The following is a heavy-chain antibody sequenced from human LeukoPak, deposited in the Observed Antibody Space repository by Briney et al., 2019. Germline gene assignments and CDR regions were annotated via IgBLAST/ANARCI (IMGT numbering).Heavy chain of an antibody. CDR2: INAGNGNT. CDR1: GYTFTSYA. CDR3: ARDSNLYYYDD. Sequence: ASVKVSCRASGYTFTSYAMHWVRQAPGQRLEWMGWINAGNGNTKYSQKFQGRVTITRDTSASTAYMELSSLRSEDTAVYYCARDSNLYYYDDWGQGTLVTVSS. J-gene: IGHJ4*02. D-gene: IGHD3-22*01. V-gene: IGHV1-3*01.